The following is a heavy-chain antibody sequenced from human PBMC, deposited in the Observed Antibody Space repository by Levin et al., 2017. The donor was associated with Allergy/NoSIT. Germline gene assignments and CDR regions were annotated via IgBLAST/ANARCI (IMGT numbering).Heavy chain of an antibody. D-gene: IGHD5-12*01. CDR1: GGSISSYY. J-gene: IGHJ4*02. Sequence: KASETLSLTCTVSGGSISSYYWSWIRQPPGKGLEWIGYIYYSGSTNYNPSLKSRVTISVDTSKNQFSLKLSSVTAADTAVYYCARSSEEGLRLGNWGQGTLVTVSS. V-gene: IGHV4-59*01. CDR2: IYYSGST. CDR3: ARSSEEGLRLGN.